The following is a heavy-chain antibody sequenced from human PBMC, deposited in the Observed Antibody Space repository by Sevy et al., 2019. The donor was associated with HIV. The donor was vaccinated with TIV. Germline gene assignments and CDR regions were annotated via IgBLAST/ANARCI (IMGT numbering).Heavy chain of an antibody. Sequence: GGSLRLSCTASGFTFSNYDMHWVRQAPGKGLDWVAVISHDGNYKSCADSVKDRFSISRDNFKNTLHLQMNSLRVEDTAVYFCARLFSCGGDCYYLDSGGRGALFTVSS. CDR1: GFTFSNYD. J-gene: IGHJ4*02. CDR3: ARLFSCGGDCYYLDS. D-gene: IGHD2-21*02. CDR2: ISHDGNYK. V-gene: IGHV3-30-3*01.